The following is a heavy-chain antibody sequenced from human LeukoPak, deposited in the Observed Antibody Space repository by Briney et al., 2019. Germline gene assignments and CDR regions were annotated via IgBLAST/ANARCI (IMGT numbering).Heavy chain of an antibody. CDR1: GYTFTGYF. D-gene: IGHD2-2*02. CDR3: ARVGAEYQLLYDQYYFDY. J-gene: IGHJ4*02. V-gene: IGHV1-2*02. Sequence: ASVKVPCKASGYTFTGYFMHWVRQAPGQGLEWMGWINPNSGGTNYAQKFQGRVTMARDTSISRAYMELSRLRSDDTAVYYCARVGAEYQLLYDQYYFDYWGQGTLVTVSS. CDR2: INPNSGGT.